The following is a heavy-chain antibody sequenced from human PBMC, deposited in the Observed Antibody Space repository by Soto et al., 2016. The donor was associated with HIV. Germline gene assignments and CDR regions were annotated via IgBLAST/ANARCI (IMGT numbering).Heavy chain of an antibody. Sequence: QVQLQESGPGLVKPSQTLSLTCTVSGGSISSGGYYWSWIRQHPGKGLEWIGYIYYSGSTYYNPSLKSRVTISVDTSKNQFSLKLSSVTAADTAVYYCARDLRGGYCSSTTCPAGDWFDPWGQGPWSPSPQ. CDR3: ARDLRGGYCSSTTCPAGDWFDP. V-gene: IGHV4-31*03. J-gene: IGHJ5*02. D-gene: IGHD2-2*01. CDR1: GGSISSGGYY. CDR2: IYYSGST.